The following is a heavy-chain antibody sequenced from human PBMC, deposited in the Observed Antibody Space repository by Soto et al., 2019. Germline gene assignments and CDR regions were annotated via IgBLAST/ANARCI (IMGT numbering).Heavy chain of an antibody. J-gene: IGHJ4*02. CDR2: IYYSGST. Sequence: PSETLSLTCTVSGGSISSGGYYWSWIRQHPGKGLEWIGYIYYSGSTYYNPSLKSRVTISVDTSKNQFSLKLSSVTAADTAVYYCARDRIRGVIDYWGQGTLVTVSX. CDR3: ARDRIRGVIDY. CDR1: GGSISSGGYY. V-gene: IGHV4-31*03. D-gene: IGHD3-10*01.